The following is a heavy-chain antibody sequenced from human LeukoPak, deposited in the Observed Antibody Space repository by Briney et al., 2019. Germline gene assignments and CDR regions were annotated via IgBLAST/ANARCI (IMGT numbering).Heavy chain of an antibody. D-gene: IGHD3-22*01. V-gene: IGHV4-59*01. J-gene: IGHJ5*02. CDR3: ARGGYFNWFDP. CDR2: IYYSGST. CDR1: GGSISSYY. Sequence: SETLSLTCTVSGGSISSYYWSWIRQPPGKGLEWIGYIYYSGSTNYNPSLKSRVTISVDTSKNQFSLKLSSVTAADTAVYYCARGGYFNWFDPWGQGTLVAVSS.